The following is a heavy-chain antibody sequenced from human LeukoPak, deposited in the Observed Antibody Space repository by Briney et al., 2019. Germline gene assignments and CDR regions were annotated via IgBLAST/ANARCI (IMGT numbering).Heavy chain of an antibody. CDR2: INHSGST. CDR1: GGSFSGYY. V-gene: IGHV4-34*01. Sequence: PSETLSLTCAVYGGSFSGYYWSWLRQPPGKGLEWIGEINHSGSTNYNPSLKSRVTISVDTSKNQFSLKLSSGTAGDTAVYYCARYGAVTTNFYYWGQGTMVTVSS. J-gene: IGHJ4*02. CDR3: ARYGAVTTNFYY. D-gene: IGHD4-17*01.